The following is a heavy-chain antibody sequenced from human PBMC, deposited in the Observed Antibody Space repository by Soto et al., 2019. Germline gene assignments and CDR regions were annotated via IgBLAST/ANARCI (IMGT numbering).Heavy chain of an antibody. CDR2: IYHSGAT. D-gene: IGHD2-21*01. CDR3: ARHIAVSWTRGFDF. CDR1: GGSIRTNW. J-gene: IGHJ4*01. Sequence: QVQLQESGPGLMKPSGTLSLTCAVSGGSIRTNWWSWVRQPPGKGLEWIGEIYHSGATNYNPSLKNRVTKSVGKSQNHLSLNLNSVTAADTAVYYCARHIAVSWTRGFDFWGHGTLVTVSS. V-gene: IGHV4-4*02.